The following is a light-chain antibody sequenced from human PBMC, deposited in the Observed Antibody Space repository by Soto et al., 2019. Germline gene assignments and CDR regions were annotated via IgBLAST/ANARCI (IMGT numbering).Light chain of an antibody. Sequence: DIQMTQSPTSLSASVGDRVTITCRASQGIRNFVAWYQQKPGKPPKLLIYAASTLQSGVPSRFSDSGSGTDFTLTINSLQPEDVATYSCQQYSSVPVFGPGTKVEI. J-gene: IGKJ3*01. CDR1: QGIRNF. CDR2: AAS. CDR3: QQYSSVPV. V-gene: IGKV1-27*01.